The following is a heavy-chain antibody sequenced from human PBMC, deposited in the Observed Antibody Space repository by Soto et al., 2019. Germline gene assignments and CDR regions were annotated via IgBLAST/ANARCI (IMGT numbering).Heavy chain of an antibody. CDR3: ARDGYCSGGSCYDRGYFQH. D-gene: IGHD2-15*01. Sequence: QVQLVESGGGVVQPGRSLRLSCAASGFTFSSYAMHWVRQAPGKGLEWVAVISYDGSNKYYADSVKGRFTISRDNSKNTLYLQMNSLRADDTAVYYCARDGYCSGGSCYDRGYFQHWGQGTLVTVSS. J-gene: IGHJ1*01. V-gene: IGHV3-30-3*01. CDR1: GFTFSSYA. CDR2: ISYDGSNK.